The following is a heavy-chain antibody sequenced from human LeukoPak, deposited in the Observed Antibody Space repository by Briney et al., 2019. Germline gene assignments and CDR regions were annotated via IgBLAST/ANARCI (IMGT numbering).Heavy chain of an antibody. CDR1: GGSMSSHY. CDR2: VYYSGST. CDR3: ARDLRYSSSWMEYRAFDI. Sequence: PSETLSLTCTVSGGSMSSHYWTWIRQPPGKGLEWIGYVYYSGSTNYNPSLNSRVTISVETSKKQFSLKLSSVTAADTAVYYCARDLRYSSSWMEYRAFDIWGQGTMVTVSS. V-gene: IGHV4-59*11. D-gene: IGHD6-13*01. J-gene: IGHJ3*02.